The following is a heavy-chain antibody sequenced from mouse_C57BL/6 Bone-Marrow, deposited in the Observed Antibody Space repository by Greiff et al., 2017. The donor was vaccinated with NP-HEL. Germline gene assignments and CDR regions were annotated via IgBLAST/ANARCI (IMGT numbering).Heavy chain of an antibody. CDR3: ATPITAVVATDWDYEV. Sequence: QVQLQQSGAELARPGASVKLSCKASGYTFTSYGISWVKQRTGQGLEWIGEIYPRSGNTYYNEKFKGKATLTADKSSSTAYLELRSLTSEDSAVYFCATPITAVVATDWDYEVQGTGATVTVSS. CDR1: GYTFTSYG. V-gene: IGHV1-81*01. J-gene: IGHJ1*03. CDR2: IYPRSGNT. D-gene: IGHD1-1*01.